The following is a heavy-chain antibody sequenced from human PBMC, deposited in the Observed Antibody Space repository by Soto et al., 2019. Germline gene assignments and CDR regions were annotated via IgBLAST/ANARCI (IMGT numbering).Heavy chain of an antibody. CDR3: VSMRDIVVVAAAQGAFDI. D-gene: IGHD2-2*01. CDR2: IKSKTDVGPT. V-gene: IGHV3-15*01. J-gene: IGHJ3*02. CDR1: GFTFSNAW. Sequence: GGSLRLSCAASGFTFSNAWMSWVRQAPGKGLEWVGRIKSKTDVGPTDYAAPVKGRFTISRDDSKNTLYLQMNSLTTEYTAVYYCVSMRDIVVVAAAQGAFDIWGQGTMVTVSS.